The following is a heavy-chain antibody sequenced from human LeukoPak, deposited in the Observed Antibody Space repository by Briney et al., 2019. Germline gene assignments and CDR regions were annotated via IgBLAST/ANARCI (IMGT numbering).Heavy chain of an antibody. Sequence: SETLSLTCTVSGGSISSYYWSWIRQPPGKGLEWIGYIYYSGSTNYNPSLKSRVTLSVDTSKNQFSLKLSSVTAADTAVYYCASSSGDYYYYMDVWGKGTTVTVSS. J-gene: IGHJ6*03. CDR1: GGSISSYY. D-gene: IGHD5-18*01. CDR3: ASSSGDYYYYMDV. CDR2: IYYSGST. V-gene: IGHV4-59*12.